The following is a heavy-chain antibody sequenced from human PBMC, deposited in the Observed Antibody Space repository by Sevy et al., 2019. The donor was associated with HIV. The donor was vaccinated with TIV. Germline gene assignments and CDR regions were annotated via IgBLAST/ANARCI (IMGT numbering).Heavy chain of an antibody. J-gene: IGHJ3*02. D-gene: IGHD2-2*01. CDR2: ISYDGSNK. CDR3: AKEWADIVLVPAARGDAFDI. Sequence: GGSLRLSCAASGFTFSSYGMHWVRQAPGKGLEWVAVISYDGSNKYYADSVKGRFTISRDNSKNTLYLQMNSLRAEDTAVYYCAKEWADIVLVPAARGDAFDIWGQGTMVTVSS. V-gene: IGHV3-30*18. CDR1: GFTFSSYG.